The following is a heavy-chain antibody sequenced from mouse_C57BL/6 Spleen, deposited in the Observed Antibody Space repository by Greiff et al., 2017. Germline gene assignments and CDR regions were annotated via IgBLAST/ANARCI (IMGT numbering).Heavy chain of an antibody. J-gene: IGHJ1*03. CDR3: ARSHDGYYWYCDD. CDR2: IWSDGST. Sequence: VQGVESGPGLVAPSQRLTIPCTVSGFSFTSYGVHWVRQPPGKGLEWLVVIWSDGSTTYNSALKSRLSISKDNSKSQVFLKMNSLQTDDTAMYYCARSHDGYYWYCDDWGTGTTVTVS. D-gene: IGHD2-3*01. CDR1: GFSFTSYG. V-gene: IGHV2-6*03.